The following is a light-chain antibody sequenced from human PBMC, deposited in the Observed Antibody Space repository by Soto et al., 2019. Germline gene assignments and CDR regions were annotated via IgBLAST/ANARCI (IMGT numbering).Light chain of an antibody. V-gene: IGKV3-20*01. J-gene: IGKJ3*01. CDR3: ELYGGSPLS. Sequence: EIVLTQSPGTLSLSPGERATLSCRASQSLGSRRLAWYQQKPGQRPRLLIHAASTRATGIPDRFSGSGSGTDFTLTISRLEPEDFAVYFCELYGGSPLSFGPGTKVDVK. CDR1: QSLGSRR. CDR2: AAS.